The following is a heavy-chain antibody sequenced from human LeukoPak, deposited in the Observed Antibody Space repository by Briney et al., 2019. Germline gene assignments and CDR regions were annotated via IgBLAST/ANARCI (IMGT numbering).Heavy chain of an antibody. CDR1: GGSISSGSFY. CDR3: ATGSRQYYFDF. V-gene: IGHV4-39*02. Sequence: PSETLSLTCTVSGGSISSGSFYWGWICQPPGKGLEWIGSIYFSGTTYYNASLKSRVTVSVDTSEDQFSLEVSSVTAADTAVYYCATGSRQYYFDFWGQGILVTVSS. CDR2: IYFSGTT. D-gene: IGHD5-24*01. J-gene: IGHJ4*02.